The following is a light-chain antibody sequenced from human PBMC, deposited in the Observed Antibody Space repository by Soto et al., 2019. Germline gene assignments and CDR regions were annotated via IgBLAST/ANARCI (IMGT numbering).Light chain of an antibody. CDR2: DTS. CDR1: QGIGDT. J-gene: IGKJ4*01. Sequence: EIVLTQSPATLSLSPGEGATLSCRASQGIGDTLAWYQHKPGQTPRLLIYDTSTRATGVPARFSGSRSGPDFTLTISSLEPEDFAVYYCQQRSNWPPFTFGGGTKVDIK. V-gene: IGKV3-11*01. CDR3: QQRSNWPPFT.